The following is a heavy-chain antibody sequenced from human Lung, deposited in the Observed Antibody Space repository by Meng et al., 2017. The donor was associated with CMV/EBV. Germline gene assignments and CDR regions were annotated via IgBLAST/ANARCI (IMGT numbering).Heavy chain of an antibody. Sequence: SCTSSEFTSGSYGMHWVRQPPGKGLEWVAFLWYDGSHEYLADSVRGRFSISRDNSKSTVYLQMNSLRAEDTAFYYCARHSARSTGTAPDFDASGQGXLVTVSS. CDR3: ARHSARSTGTAPDFDA. CDR2: LWYDGSHE. D-gene: IGHD1-1*01. V-gene: IGHV3-33*01. J-gene: IGHJ4*02. CDR1: EFTSGSYG.